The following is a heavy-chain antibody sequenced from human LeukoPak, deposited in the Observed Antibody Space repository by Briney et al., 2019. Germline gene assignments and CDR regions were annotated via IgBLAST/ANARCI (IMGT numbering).Heavy chain of an antibody. CDR3: ARSGRGGAFDI. CDR2: IYSDGSRT. V-gene: IGHV3-74*01. CDR1: GFTFSSYW. D-gene: IGHD1-26*01. J-gene: IGHJ3*02. Sequence: GGSLRLSCAASGFTFSSYWMHWVRQGPGKGLVWVSRIYSDGSRTNNADSVKGRFTISGDNAKNTLYLQMNSLRAEDTAGYYCARSGRGGAFDIWGQGTMVTVSS.